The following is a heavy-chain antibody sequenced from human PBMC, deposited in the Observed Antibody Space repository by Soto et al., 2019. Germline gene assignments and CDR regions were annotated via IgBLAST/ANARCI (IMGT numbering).Heavy chain of an antibody. J-gene: IGHJ4*02. V-gene: IGHV4-39*01. CDR1: GGSISSSSYY. CDR3: ARQDIVVVVAAHSGYFDY. Sequence: SETLSLTCTVSGGSISSSSYYWGWIRQPPGKGLGWIGSIYYSGSTYYNPSLKSRVTISVDTSKNQFSLKLSSVTAADTAVYYCARQDIVVVVAAHSGYFDYWGQGTLVTVSS. CDR2: IYYSGST. D-gene: IGHD2-15*01.